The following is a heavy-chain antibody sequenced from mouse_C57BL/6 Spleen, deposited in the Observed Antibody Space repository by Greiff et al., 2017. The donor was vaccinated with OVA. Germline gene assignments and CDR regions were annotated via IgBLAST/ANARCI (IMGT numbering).Heavy chain of an antibody. Sequence: DVMLVESGGGLVKPGGSLKLSCAASGFTFSSYAMSWVRQTPEKRLEWVATISDGGSYTYYPDNVKGRFTISRDNAKNNLYLQMSHLKSEDTAMYYCARDQAYYSNYPFAYWGQGTLVTVSA. J-gene: IGHJ3*01. V-gene: IGHV5-4*01. CDR1: GFTFSSYA. CDR2: ISDGGSYT. D-gene: IGHD2-5*01. CDR3: ARDQAYYSNYPFAY.